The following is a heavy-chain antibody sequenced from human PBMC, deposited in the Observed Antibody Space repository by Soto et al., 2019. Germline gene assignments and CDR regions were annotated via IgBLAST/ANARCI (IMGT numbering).Heavy chain of an antibody. D-gene: IGHD6-13*01. CDR1: VDSITTYN. Sequence: SDTRSRTCTVPVDSITTYNWSWIRQPAGKGLEWMGRIDASGNTNYNPSLNSRVTMSIDTSKKQFSLKLTSVTAADTAIYYCARYSNNWFQTEGMDVWGPGTTVTVSS. J-gene: IGHJ6*02. CDR2: IDASGNT. CDR3: ARYSNNWFQTEGMDV. V-gene: IGHV4-4*07.